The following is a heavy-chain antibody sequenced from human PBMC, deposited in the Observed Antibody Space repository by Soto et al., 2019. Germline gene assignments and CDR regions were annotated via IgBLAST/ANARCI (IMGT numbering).Heavy chain of an antibody. J-gene: IGHJ4*02. CDR3: SHTRSSLLSLYY. CDR2: AYWYDDK. V-gene: IGHV2-5*01. Sequence: QIILKESGPSLVKPTHPLTLTCTFSVFSLTTDDVGVGWIRQFPAKALDWLAVAYWYDDKRYSPSLQSRLTFTKEAPKPKLCLTMSNMYPVDKATLCSSHTRSSLLSLYYWGQRTLVTVSS. CDR1: VFSLTTDDVG.